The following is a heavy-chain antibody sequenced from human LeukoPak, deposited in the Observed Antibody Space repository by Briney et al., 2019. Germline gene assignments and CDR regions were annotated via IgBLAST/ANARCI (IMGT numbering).Heavy chain of an antibody. CDR3: ARGPGCSGGSCLGYYYYYYMDV. D-gene: IGHD2-15*01. Sequence: GGSLRLSCAASGFTFSSYWMSWVRQAPGKGLEWVANIKQDGSEKYYVDSVKGRFTISRDNAKNSLYLQMNSLRAEDTAVYYCARGPGCSGGSCLGYYYYYYMDVWGKGTTVTVSS. J-gene: IGHJ6*03. CDR1: GFTFSSYW. V-gene: IGHV3-7*01. CDR2: IKQDGSEK.